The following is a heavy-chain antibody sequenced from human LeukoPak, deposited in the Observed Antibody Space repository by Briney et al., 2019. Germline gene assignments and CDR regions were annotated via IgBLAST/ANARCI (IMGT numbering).Heavy chain of an antibody. CDR2: ISWNSGSI. CDR3: AKDIKDYYDSSGRFDY. V-gene: IGHV3-9*01. D-gene: IGHD3-22*01. Sequence: PGRSLRLSCAASGFTFDDYAMHWVRQAPGKGLEWVSGISWNSGSIGYADSVKGRFTISRDNAKNSLYLQMNSLRAEDTALYYCAKDIKDYYDSSGRFDYWGQGTLVTVSS. J-gene: IGHJ4*02. CDR1: GFTFDDYA.